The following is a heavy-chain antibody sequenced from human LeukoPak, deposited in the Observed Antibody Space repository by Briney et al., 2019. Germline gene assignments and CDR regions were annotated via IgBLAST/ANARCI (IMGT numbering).Heavy chain of an antibody. V-gene: IGHV1-69*06. D-gene: IGHD3-3*01. CDR3: AREGQDFWSGYYTLIGAFDI. CDR1: GGTFSSYA. CDR2: IIPIFGTA. Sequence: ASVKVSCKASGGTFSSYAISWVRQAPGQGLEWMGGIIPIFGTANYAQKFQGRVTITADKSTSTAYMELSSLRSEDTAVYYCAREGQDFWSGYYTLIGAFDIWGQGTMVTVSS. J-gene: IGHJ3*02.